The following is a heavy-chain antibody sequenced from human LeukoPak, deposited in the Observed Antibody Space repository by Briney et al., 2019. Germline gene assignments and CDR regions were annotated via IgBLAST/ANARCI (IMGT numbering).Heavy chain of an antibody. CDR1: GYTFTSYG. D-gene: IGHD5-12*01. CDR2: ISAYNGNT. CDR3: ARHLYSGCDLGGNWFDP. J-gene: IGHJ5*02. V-gene: IGHV1-18*01. Sequence: ASVKVSCKASGYTFTSYGISWVRQAPGQGLEWMGWISAYNGNTNYAQKLQGRVTMTTDTSTSTAYMELRSLRSNDTAVYYCARHLYSGCDLGGNWFDPWGQGTLVPVSS.